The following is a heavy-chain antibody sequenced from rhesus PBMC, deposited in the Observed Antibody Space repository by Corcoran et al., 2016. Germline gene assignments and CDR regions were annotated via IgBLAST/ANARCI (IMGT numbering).Heavy chain of an antibody. Sequence: QVQLQESGPAVVKPSETLSLTCAVSGGSIRSHHWWSWIRQSPGKGLEWIGGLHGVCGGHENNHLLKSRVAISTDTSKNQLSLNVTSVTAADTAVYYCGSTDCSSADCSSGDFWGQGVLVTVSS. CDR2: LHGVCGGH. J-gene: IGHJ4*01. CDR1: GGSIRSHHW. D-gene: IGHD2-15*01. V-gene: IGHV4-93*01. CDR3: GSTDCSSADCSSGDF.